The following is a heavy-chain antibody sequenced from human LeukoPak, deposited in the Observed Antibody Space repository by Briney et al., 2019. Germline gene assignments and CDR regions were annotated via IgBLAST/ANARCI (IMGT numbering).Heavy chain of an antibody. Sequence: PGGSLRLSCAASGFTVSSNYMSWVRQAPGKGLEWVSAISGSGGSTYYADSVKGRFTISRDNSKNTLYLQMNSLRAEDTAVYYCAKDRVVVLRYFDWLFNWGQGTLVTVSS. V-gene: IGHV3-23*01. D-gene: IGHD3-9*01. CDR1: GFTVSSNY. J-gene: IGHJ4*02. CDR2: ISGSGGST. CDR3: AKDRVVVLRYFDWLFN.